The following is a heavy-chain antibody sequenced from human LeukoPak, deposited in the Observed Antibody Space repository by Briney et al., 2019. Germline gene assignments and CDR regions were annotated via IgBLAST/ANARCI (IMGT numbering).Heavy chain of an antibody. J-gene: IGHJ6*02. CDR3: ARDSEYRDWYYYYGMDV. V-gene: IGHV3-74*01. CDR2: INGDGSST. D-gene: IGHD4-17*01. Sequence: GGSLRLSCAASGFTFSSYWMHWVRQAPGKGLVWVSRINGDGSSTSYADSVKGRFTISRDNAKNTLYLQMNSLRAEDTAVYYCARDSEYRDWYYYYGMDVWGQGTAVTVSS. CDR1: GFTFSSYW.